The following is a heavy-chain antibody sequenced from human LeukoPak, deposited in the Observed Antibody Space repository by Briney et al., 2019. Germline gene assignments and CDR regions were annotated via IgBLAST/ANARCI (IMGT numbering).Heavy chain of an antibody. J-gene: IGHJ6*04. V-gene: IGHV3-7*01. D-gene: IGHD3-10*02. CDR1: GFTFSRYW. Sequence: QAGGSLRLSCAASGFTFSRYWMNWVRQAPGKGLEWVANIKQDGSEKYYVDSVKGRFTISRDNAKNSLYLQMNSLRAEDTAVYYCAELGITMIGGVWGKGTTVTISS. CDR3: AELGITMIGGV. CDR2: IKQDGSEK.